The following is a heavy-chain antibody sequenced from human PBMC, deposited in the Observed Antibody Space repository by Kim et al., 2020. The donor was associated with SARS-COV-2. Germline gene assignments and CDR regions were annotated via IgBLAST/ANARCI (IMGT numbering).Heavy chain of an antibody. Sequence: SETLSLTCTVSGGSISSIIYYWGWIRQPPGKGLEWIGSIYYSGSTYYNPSLKSRVTISVDTSKNQFSLKLSSVTAADTAVYYCARRPSSFRATEYYFDYRGQGTLVTVSS. CDR2: IYYSGST. V-gene: IGHV4-39*01. CDR1: GGSISSIIYY. J-gene: IGHJ4*02. CDR3: ARRPSSFRATEYYFDY. D-gene: IGHD6-13*01.